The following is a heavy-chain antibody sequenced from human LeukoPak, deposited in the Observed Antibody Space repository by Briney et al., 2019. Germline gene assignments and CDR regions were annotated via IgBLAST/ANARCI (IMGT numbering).Heavy chain of an antibody. Sequence: SVKVSCKASGGTFSSYAISWVRQAPGQGREWMGGIIPIFGTANYAQKFQGRVTITADKSTSTAYMELSSLRSEDTAVYYCARSRYCSSTSCSPYYYYYMDVWGKGTTVTVSS. V-gene: IGHV1-69*06. CDR2: IIPIFGTA. CDR1: GGTFSSYA. CDR3: ARSRYCSSTSCSPYYYYYMDV. J-gene: IGHJ6*03. D-gene: IGHD2-2*01.